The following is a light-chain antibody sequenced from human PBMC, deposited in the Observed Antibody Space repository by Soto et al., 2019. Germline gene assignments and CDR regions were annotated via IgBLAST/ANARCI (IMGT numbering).Light chain of an antibody. Sequence: DIQMTQSPSSLSASVGDRVTITCRASQSISNYLNWYQQKPGKAPQLLIYAASSLQSGVPSRFSGSGSGTDFTLTISSLQPEDFATYYCQQSYSVITFGPGTKVDIK. V-gene: IGKV1-39*01. J-gene: IGKJ3*01. CDR2: AAS. CDR3: QQSYSVIT. CDR1: QSISNY.